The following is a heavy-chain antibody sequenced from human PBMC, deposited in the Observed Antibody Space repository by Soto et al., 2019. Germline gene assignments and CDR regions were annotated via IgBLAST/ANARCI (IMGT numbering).Heavy chain of an antibody. D-gene: IGHD3-22*01. V-gene: IGHV3-21*01. CDR3: ARDRRYYDSSGYCAFDI. CDR1: GFTSSSYS. Sequence: PGGSLRLSCAASGFTSSSYSMNWVRQAPGKGLEWVSSISSSSSYIYYADSVKGRFTISRDNAKNSLYLQMNSLRAEDTAVYYCARDRRYYDSSGYCAFDIWGQGTMVTVSS. CDR2: ISSSSSYI. J-gene: IGHJ3*02.